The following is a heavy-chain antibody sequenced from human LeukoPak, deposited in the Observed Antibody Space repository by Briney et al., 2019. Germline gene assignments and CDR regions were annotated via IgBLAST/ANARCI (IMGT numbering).Heavy chain of an antibody. CDR2: ITPVFGTA. D-gene: IGHD2-21*01. V-gene: IGHV1-69*13. CDR1: GGTFSSYA. CDR3: ARDSSEFRSLIPH. J-gene: IGHJ1*01. Sequence: SVKVSCKASGGTFSSYAISWVRQAPGQGLEWMGGITPVFGTAHYAQQFQGRVTITADESTSTAYLELSSLRSGDTAVYYCARDSSEFRSLIPHWGQGTPVTVSS.